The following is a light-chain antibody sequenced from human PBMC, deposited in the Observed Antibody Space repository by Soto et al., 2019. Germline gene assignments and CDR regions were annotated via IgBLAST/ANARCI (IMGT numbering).Light chain of an antibody. CDR1: QSISSW. Sequence: DIQMTQSPSSVSASVGDRVTITCRASQSISSWLAWYQQKPGTVPKLLIYAASSLQSGVPSRFSGSGAGTEFTLTITSLQPEDFATYYCQQGDSFPITFGQGTRLEVK. J-gene: IGKJ5*01. CDR2: AAS. V-gene: IGKV1-12*01. CDR3: QQGDSFPIT.